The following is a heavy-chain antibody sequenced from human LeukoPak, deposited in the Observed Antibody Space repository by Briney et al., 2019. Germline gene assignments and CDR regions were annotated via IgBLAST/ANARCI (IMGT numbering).Heavy chain of an antibody. J-gene: IGHJ4*02. CDR3: ARDHNYAFDN. Sequence: GGSLRLSRAASGFTFSDYSMNWVRQAPGKGLEWISYIGISSGNTKYADSVKGRFTISGDSAKSSLYLQMNSLRVEDTAVYYCARDHNYAFDNWGQGTLVTVSS. CDR2: IGISSGNT. D-gene: IGHD1-1*01. CDR1: GFTFSDYS. V-gene: IGHV3-48*04.